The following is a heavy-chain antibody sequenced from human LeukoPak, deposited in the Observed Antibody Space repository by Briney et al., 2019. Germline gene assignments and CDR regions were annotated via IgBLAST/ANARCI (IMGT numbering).Heavy chain of an antibody. V-gene: IGHV3-21*01. D-gene: IGHD1-26*01. J-gene: IGHJ4*02. CDR1: GFTFSSYA. CDR2: ISSSSSYI. Sequence: GGSLRLSCVASGFTFSSYAMSWVRQAPGKGLEWVSSISSSSSYIYYADSVKGRFTISRDNAKNSLYLQMNSLRAEDTAVYYCASQEWELGIDYWGQGTLVTVSS. CDR3: ASQEWELGIDY.